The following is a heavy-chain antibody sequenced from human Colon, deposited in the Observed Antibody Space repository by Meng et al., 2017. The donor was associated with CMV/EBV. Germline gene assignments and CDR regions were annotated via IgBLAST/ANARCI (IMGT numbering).Heavy chain of an antibody. J-gene: IGHJ4*02. CDR1: GVSFSVYY. CDR2: INHSGST. V-gene: IGHV4-34*01. CDR3: ARGGAPRRPPGAR. Sequence: QVQVQCWGAGGLQPSAPVPLTCGFYGVSFSVYYWSWIRQPPGKGLEWIGEINHSGSTNYNPSLKSRVTISVDTSKNQFSLKLSSVTAADTAVYYCARGGAPRRPPGARWGQGTLVTVSS. D-gene: IGHD1-26*01.